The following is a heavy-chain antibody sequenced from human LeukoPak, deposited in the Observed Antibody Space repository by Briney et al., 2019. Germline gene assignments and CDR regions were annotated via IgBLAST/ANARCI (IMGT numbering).Heavy chain of an antibody. Sequence: SETLSLTCTVSGGSISSGDYYWSWIRQPPGKGLEWIGYIYYSGSTYYNPSLKSRVTISVDTSKSQFSLKLSSVTAADTAVYYCARGGYYYDSSGLDYWGQGTLVTVSS. D-gene: IGHD3-22*01. J-gene: IGHJ4*02. CDR3: ARGGYYYDSSGLDY. CDR1: GGSISSGDYY. V-gene: IGHV4-30-4*01. CDR2: IYYSGST.